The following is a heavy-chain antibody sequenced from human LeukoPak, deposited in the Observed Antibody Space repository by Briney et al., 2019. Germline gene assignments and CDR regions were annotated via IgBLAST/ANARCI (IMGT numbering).Heavy chain of an antibody. V-gene: IGHV4-4*07. D-gene: IGHD2/OR15-2a*01. CDR2: IYTSGST. Sequence: TSQTLSLTCTVSGGSISSYYWSWIRQPAGKGLEWIGRIYTSGSTNYNPSLKSRVTMSVDTSKNQFSLKLSSVTAADTAVYYCARDRIGPGGPRWFDPWGQGTLVTVSS. CDR3: ARDRIGPGGPRWFDP. CDR1: GGSISSYY. J-gene: IGHJ5*02.